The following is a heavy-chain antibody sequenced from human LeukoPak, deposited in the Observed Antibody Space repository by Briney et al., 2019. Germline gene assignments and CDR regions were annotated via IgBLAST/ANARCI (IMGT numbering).Heavy chain of an antibody. D-gene: IGHD4-11*01. CDR1: GFTFSYYA. V-gene: IGHV3-23*01. CDR3: AKAGDYSYFDY. J-gene: IGHJ4*02. Sequence: GGSLRLSCAASGFTFSYYAMNWVRQAPGKGLEWVSAISGSDGSTYYADSVKGRFTISRDNSKNKLYLQMNSLRAEDTAVYYCAKAGDYSYFDYWGQGTLVTVSS. CDR2: ISGSDGST.